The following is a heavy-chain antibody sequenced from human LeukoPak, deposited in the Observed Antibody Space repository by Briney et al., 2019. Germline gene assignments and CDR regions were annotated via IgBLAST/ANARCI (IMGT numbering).Heavy chain of an antibody. J-gene: IGHJ5*02. D-gene: IGHD4-17*01. CDR1: GGSISTYY. CDR2: IYYSGST. CDR3: ATGITVTTGGFDP. Sequence: PSETLSLTCTLSGGSISTYYWSWIRQPPGKGLEWIGYIYYSGSTNYNPSLKSRVTISVDTSKNQFSLKLSSVTAADTAVYYCATGITVTTGGFDPWGQGTLVTVSS. V-gene: IGHV4-59*01.